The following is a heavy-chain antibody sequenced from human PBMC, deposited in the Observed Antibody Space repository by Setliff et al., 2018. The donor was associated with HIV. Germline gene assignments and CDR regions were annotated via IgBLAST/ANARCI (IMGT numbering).Heavy chain of an antibody. CDR3: AVRAYGPLEY. CDR1: DASFTDYY. CDR2: INQSGST. J-gene: IGHJ4*02. Sequence: SETLSLTCAVYDASFTDYYRGWIRQAPGKGLEWIGEINQSGSTNYNSSLKNRVTMSINLSKNQFSLTLTSVTAADTAVCYCAVRAYGPLEYWAQGNQVTVSS. D-gene: IGHD4-17*01. V-gene: IGHV4-34*01.